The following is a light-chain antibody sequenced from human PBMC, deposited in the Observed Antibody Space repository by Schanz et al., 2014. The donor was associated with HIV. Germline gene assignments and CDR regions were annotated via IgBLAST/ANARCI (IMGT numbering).Light chain of an antibody. CDR3: SSYAGSTV. Sequence: QSALTQPASVSGSPGQSITISCIGSSSDVGGHNYVSWYQHHPGKAPKLLIYEVDKRPSGVPNRFSGSKSGNAASLTVSGLQAEDEADYYCSSYAGSTVFGGGTKLTVL. CDR1: SSDVGGHNY. V-gene: IGLV2-8*01. J-gene: IGLJ2*01. CDR2: EVD.